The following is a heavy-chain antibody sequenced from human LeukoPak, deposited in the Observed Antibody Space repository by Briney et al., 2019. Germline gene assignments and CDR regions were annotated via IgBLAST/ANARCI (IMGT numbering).Heavy chain of an antibody. V-gene: IGHV3-30*18. J-gene: IGHJ6*02. CDR3: AKEGGLELNYYYYGMDV. CDR2: ISYDGSNK. D-gene: IGHD1-7*01. CDR1: GFTFSSYG. Sequence: PGGSLRLSCAASGFTFSSYGMHWVRQAPGKGLEWVAVISYDGSNKYYAGSVKGRFTISRDNSKNTLYLQMNSLRAEDTAVYYCAKEGGLELNYYYYGMDVWGQGTTVTVSS.